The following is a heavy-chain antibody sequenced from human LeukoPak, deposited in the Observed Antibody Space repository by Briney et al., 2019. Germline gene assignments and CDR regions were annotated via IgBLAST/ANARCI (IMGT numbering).Heavy chain of an antibody. D-gene: IGHD1-1*01. V-gene: IGHV4-38-2*01. CDR1: GYFVSSGYY. Sequence: PSETLSLTCGVSGYFVSSGYYWGWIRQPPGQGLEWIGNIYNTGSTYYNPSLKSRVTISVDTSKNQFSLKLTSVTSADTALHFWASRTTVXNALSFDYWGRGALVAVSS. J-gene: IGHJ4*02. CDR2: IYNTGST. CDR3: ASRTTVXNALSFDY.